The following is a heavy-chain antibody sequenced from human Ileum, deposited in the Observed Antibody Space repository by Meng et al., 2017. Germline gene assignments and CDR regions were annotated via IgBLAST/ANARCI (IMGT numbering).Heavy chain of an antibody. CDR3: ARSIWNSGAPTVDY. CDR2: IYHSGST. V-gene: IGHV4-4*02. Sequence: GSLRLSCAVSGGSISTINWWSWVRQPPGKGLEWIGEIYHSGSTNYNPSLKSRVTISVDKSKNQFSLNLRSVTAADTAVYYCARSIWNSGAPTVDYWGQGTLVTVSS. CDR1: GGSISTINW. D-gene: IGHD1-26*01. J-gene: IGHJ4*02.